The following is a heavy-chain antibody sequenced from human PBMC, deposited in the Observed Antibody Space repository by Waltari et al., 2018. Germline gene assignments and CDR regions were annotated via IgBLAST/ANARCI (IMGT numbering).Heavy chain of an antibody. D-gene: IGHD6-19*01. V-gene: IGHV1-2*02. Sequence: QVQPVQSGADVKKPGASVKVSCKASGYTFTGHYLPWGRQAPGQGLEWMGWSNPNRGGTNYAQKFQGRVTMTRDTSISTAYMELSRLRSDDTAGYYCARWSSGWSFDYWGQGTLVTVSS. CDR3: ARWSSGWSFDY. CDR2: SNPNRGGT. J-gene: IGHJ4*02. CDR1: GYTFTGHY.